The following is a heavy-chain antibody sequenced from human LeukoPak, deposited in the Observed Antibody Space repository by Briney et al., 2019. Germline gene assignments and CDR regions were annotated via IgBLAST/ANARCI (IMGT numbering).Heavy chain of an antibody. D-gene: IGHD1-14*01. CDR1: GGSISSGSYY. CDR3: ARDGRFPPEPLTRYFDY. V-gene: IGHV4-61*02. CDR2: IYTSGST. Sequence: SETLSLTCTVSGGSISSGSYYWSWIRQPAGKGLEWIGRIYTSGSTNYNPSLKSRVTISLDTSKNQFSLKLNSVTAADTAVYYCARDGRFPPEPLTRYFDYWGQGTLVTVSS. J-gene: IGHJ4*02.